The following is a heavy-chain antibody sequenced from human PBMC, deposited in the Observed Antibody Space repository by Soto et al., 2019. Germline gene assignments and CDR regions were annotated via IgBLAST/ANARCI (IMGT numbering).Heavy chain of an antibody. CDR1: GFTFSNAW. CDR3: TTDRYYGYSYGSHY. CDR2: IKSKTDGGTT. Sequence: GGSLRLSCAASGFTFSNAWMSWVRQAPGKGLEWVGRIKSKTDGGTTDYAAPVKGRFTISRDDSKNTLYLQMNSLKTEDTAVYYCTTDRYYGYSYGSHYWGQGTLVTVSS. V-gene: IGHV3-15*01. J-gene: IGHJ4*02. D-gene: IGHD5-18*01.